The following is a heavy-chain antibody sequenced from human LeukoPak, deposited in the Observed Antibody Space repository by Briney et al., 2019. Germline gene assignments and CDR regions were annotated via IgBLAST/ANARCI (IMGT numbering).Heavy chain of an antibody. Sequence: ASVKVSCKASGCTFTSYDINWVRQATGQGLEWMGWMNPNSGNTGYAQKFQGRVTMTRNTSISTAYMELSSLRSEDTAVYYCARGRIGGDPQLGDYWGQGTLVTVSS. CDR3: ARGRIGGDPQLGDY. J-gene: IGHJ4*02. D-gene: IGHD2-21*01. V-gene: IGHV1-8*01. CDR2: MNPNSGNT. CDR1: GCTFTSYD.